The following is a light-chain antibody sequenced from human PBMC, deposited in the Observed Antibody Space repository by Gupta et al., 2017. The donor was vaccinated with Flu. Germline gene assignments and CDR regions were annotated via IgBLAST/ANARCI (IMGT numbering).Light chain of an antibody. CDR1: QSIGSS. CDR3: QQSSSLPQT. V-gene: IGKV6-21*01. CDR2: YAS. J-gene: IGKJ1*01. Sequence: PDFQSVTPKEKVTITCRASQSIGSSLHWYQQKPDQSPKLLIKYASQSCSGVPSRFSGSGSGTDFTLTINSLEAEDAATYYCQQSSSLPQTFGQGTKVEIK.